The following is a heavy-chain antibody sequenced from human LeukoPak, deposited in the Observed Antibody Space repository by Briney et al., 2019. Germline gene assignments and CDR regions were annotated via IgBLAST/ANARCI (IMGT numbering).Heavy chain of an antibody. CDR2: IYTSGST. V-gene: IGHV4-4*07. Sequence: PSETLSLTCTVSGGSISRYYWSWIRQPAGKGLEWIGRIYTSGSTNYNPSLKSRVAISVDTSKNQFSLKLSSVTAADTAVYYCARRVPAAILIYWYFDLWGRGTLVTVSS. CDR1: GGSISRYY. D-gene: IGHD2-2*01. J-gene: IGHJ2*01. CDR3: ARRVPAAILIYWYFDL.